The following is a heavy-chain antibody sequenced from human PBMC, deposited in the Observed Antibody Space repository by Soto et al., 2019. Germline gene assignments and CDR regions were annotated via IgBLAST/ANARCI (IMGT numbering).Heavy chain of an antibody. CDR1: GFTFSSYG. CDR2: ISYDGNYK. Sequence: QVQLVESGGGVVEPGRSLRLSCVASGFTFSSYGMHWVRQAPGKGLEWVTVISYDGNYKYYRNSVKGRFTISRDDSQNTVFLQMNSLRAEDTALYYCAKFSQTALSRQEWYFDLWGRGTLVTVSS. V-gene: IGHV3-30*18. J-gene: IGHJ2*01. CDR3: AKFSQTALSRQEWYFDL. D-gene: IGHD5-18*01.